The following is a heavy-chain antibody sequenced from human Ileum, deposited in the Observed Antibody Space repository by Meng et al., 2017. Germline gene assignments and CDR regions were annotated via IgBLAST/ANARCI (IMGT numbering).Heavy chain of an antibody. D-gene: IGHD1-1*01. V-gene: IGHV4-59*01. CDR3: ARHPHIEATGNYRFDY. CDR2: IYYSGNT. CDR1: GGSISNYC. Sequence: GSLRLSCTVSGGSISNYCWSWIRQPPGKGLEWIGYIYYSGNTNSNPSLKSRVTISVDTSKNQFSLKLSSVTSADTAVYYCARHPHIEATGNYRFDYWGQGTLVTVSS. J-gene: IGHJ4*02.